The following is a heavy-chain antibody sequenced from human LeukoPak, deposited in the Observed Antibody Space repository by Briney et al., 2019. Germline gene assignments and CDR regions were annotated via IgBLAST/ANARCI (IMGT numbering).Heavy chain of an antibody. CDR3: ASLGGFARALDY. CDR1: GFTFSSYD. Sequence: GGSLRLSGAASGFTFSSYDMHWVRQAPGKGLEYVSAITSDGGTTHYANSVKGRFTISRDNSKNTLYLQMGSLRAEDMAVYYCASLGGFARALDYWGQGTLVTVSS. J-gene: IGHJ4*02. D-gene: IGHD3-16*01. CDR2: ITSDGGTT. V-gene: IGHV3-64*01.